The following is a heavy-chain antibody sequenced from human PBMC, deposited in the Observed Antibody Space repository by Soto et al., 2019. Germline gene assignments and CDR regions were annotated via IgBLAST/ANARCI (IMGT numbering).Heavy chain of an antibody. CDR3: AKEQRIYGSCRDELDY. D-gene: IGHD3-10*01. CDR2: ISYCGSNK. J-gene: IGHJ4*02. Sequence: GGSLRLSCAASGFTFSSYGMHWVRQAPGKGLEWVSAISYCGSNKYYADSVKGRFTISRDNSKNTLYLQMNSLRAEDTAVYYCAKEQRIYGSCRDELDYWGQGTLVTVSS. V-gene: IGHV3-30*18. CDR1: GFTFSSYG.